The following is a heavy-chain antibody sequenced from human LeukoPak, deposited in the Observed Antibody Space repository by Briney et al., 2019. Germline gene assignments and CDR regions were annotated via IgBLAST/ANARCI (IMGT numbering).Heavy chain of an antibody. CDR3: ARGLWSSGWYRLGAFDI. Sequence: SETLSLTCALYGGSFSGYYWSWVRPPPGKGLEWSGEINHSGSTNYNPSLKSRVTISVDTSKNQFSLKLSSVTAADTAVYYCARGLWSSGWYRLGAFDIWGQGTMVTVSS. CDR1: GGSFSGYY. D-gene: IGHD6-19*01. J-gene: IGHJ3*02. V-gene: IGHV4-34*01. CDR2: INHSGST.